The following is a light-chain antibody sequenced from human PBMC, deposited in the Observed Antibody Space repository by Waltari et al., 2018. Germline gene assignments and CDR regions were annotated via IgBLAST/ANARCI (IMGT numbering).Light chain of an antibody. CDR1: QRIGTS. CDR2: AES. J-gene: IGKJ1*01. V-gene: IGKV1-39*01. Sequence: DIQVTQSPSSLSASVVDRVTITCRASQRIGTSLSWYQHKPGKAPKLLIYAESRLQSGVPSRFSGSGSGTDFTLTVSSLQPEDFATYYCQQSYSTPWTFGQGAKVEIK. CDR3: QQSYSTPWT.